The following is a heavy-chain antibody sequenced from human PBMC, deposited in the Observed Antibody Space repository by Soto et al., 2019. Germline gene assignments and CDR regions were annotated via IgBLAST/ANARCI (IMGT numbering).Heavy chain of an antibody. J-gene: IGHJ5*02. Sequence: QVQLVQSGAEVKKPGASVKVACKASGYTFTSYGISWVRQAPGQGLEWMGWISAYNGNTNYAQKLQGRVTMTTDTSTSTAYTELRSLRSDDTAVYYCARTAETIRFPYNWFDPWGQGTLVTVSS. D-gene: IGHD3-3*01. CDR3: ARTAETIRFPYNWFDP. CDR1: GYTFTSYG. V-gene: IGHV1-18*04. CDR2: ISAYNGNT.